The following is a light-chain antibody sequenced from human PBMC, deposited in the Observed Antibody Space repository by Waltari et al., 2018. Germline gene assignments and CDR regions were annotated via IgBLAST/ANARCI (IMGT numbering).Light chain of an antibody. J-gene: IGLJ2*01. CDR1: KLGDKY. V-gene: IGLV3-1*01. CDR2: QDS. CDR3: QAWDSSPV. Sequence: SYELTQPPSVSVSPGQTASITCSGDKLGDKYACWYQQKPGQSPVVVIYQDSKRPSGIRERFSGSNAGNTATLTVSGTQAMDEADYYCQAWDSSPVFGGGTKLTVL.